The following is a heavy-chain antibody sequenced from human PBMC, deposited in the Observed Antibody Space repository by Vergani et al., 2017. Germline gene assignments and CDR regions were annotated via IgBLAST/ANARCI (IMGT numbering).Heavy chain of an antibody. J-gene: IGHJ4*02. D-gene: IGHD1-7*01. Sequence: QVQLPQWGAGLLKPSETLSLTCAVYGGSFSGYYWSWIRQPPGKGLEWIGEINHSGSTNYNPSLKSRVTISVDTSKNQFSLKLSSVTAADTAVYYCARGGRFATTYVYWGQGTLVTVSS. V-gene: IGHV4-34*01. CDR3: ARGGRFATTYVY. CDR2: INHSGST. CDR1: GGSFSGYY.